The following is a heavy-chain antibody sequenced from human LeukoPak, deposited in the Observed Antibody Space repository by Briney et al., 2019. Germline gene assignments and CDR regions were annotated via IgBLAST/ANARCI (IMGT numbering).Heavy chain of an antibody. CDR3: TRAASGLGYYDSSGYWSAFDI. Sequence: PGGSLRLSCAASGFTFSTYWMHWVRHAPGKGLEWASRIKSDGSSTKYADSVKGRFTIARDNAKNTLYLQMNSLRAEDTAVYYCTRAASGLGYYDSSGYWSAFDIWSHGTMVTVSS. D-gene: IGHD3-22*01. V-gene: IGHV3-74*01. J-gene: IGHJ3*02. CDR1: GFTFSTYW. CDR2: IKSDGSST.